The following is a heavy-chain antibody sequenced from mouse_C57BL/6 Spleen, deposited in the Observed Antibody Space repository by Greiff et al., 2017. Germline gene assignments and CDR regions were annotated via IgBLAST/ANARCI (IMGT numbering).Heavy chain of an antibody. Sequence: EVQLQQSGGGLVKPGGSLKLSCAASGFTFSDYGMHWVRQAPEKGLEWVAYISSGSSTIYYADTVKGRFTISRDNAKNTLFLQMTSLRSEDTAMYYCARPHYYGSSRAWFAYWGQGTLVTVSA. V-gene: IGHV5-17*01. CDR1: GFTFSDYG. CDR3: ARPHYYGSSRAWFAY. CDR2: ISSGSSTI. J-gene: IGHJ3*01. D-gene: IGHD1-1*01.